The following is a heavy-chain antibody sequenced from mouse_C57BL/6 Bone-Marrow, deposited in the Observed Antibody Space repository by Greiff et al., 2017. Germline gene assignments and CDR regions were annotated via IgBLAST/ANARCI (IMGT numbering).Heavy chain of an antibody. CDR3: ARDYDCGYWYFDV. D-gene: IGHD1-1*01. CDR2: IYPSDGST. J-gene: IGHJ1*03. V-gene: IGHV1-85*01. CDR1: GYTFTSYD. Sequence: VQLQQSGPELVKPGASVKLSCKASGYTFTSYDINWVKQRPGQGLEWIGWIYPSDGSTKYNEKFKGKATLTVDTSSSTAYMELHSLTSEDSAVYFGARDYDCGYWYFDVWGTGTTVTVSS.